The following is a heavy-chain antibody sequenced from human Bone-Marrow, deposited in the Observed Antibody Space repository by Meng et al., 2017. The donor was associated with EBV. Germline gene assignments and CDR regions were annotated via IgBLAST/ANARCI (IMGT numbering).Heavy chain of an antibody. Sequence: AQRVEFGAEEKKPGSLVELACKASGHNFTSYAMHWVRQAPGQRLEWMGWINAGNGNTKYSQKFQGRVTITRDTSASTAYMELSSLRPEDTAVYYCARAPPLWFGELLSLYYWGQGTLVTVSS. CDR3: ARAPPLWFGELLSLYY. J-gene: IGHJ4*02. CDR1: GHNFTSYA. D-gene: IGHD3-10*01. CDR2: INAGNGNT. V-gene: IGHV1-3*05.